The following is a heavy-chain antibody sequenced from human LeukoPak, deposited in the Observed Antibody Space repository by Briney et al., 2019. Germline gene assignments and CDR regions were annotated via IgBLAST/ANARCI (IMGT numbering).Heavy chain of an antibody. CDR2: IIPILGIA. CDR1: GGTFSSYA. D-gene: IGHD2-2*01. V-gene: IGHV1-69*04. Sequence: SVKVSCKASGGTFSSYAISWVRQAPGQGLEWMGRIIPILGIANYAQKFQGRVTITADKSTSTAYMELSSLRPEDTAVYYCARSACTSCPSGVWGQGTTVTASS. CDR3: ARSACTSCPSGV. J-gene: IGHJ6*02.